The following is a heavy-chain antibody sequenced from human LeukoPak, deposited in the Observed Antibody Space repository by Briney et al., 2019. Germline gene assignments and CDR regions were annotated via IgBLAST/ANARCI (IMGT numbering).Heavy chain of an antibody. J-gene: IGHJ4*02. CDR1: GFTFSSYS. V-gene: IGHV3-21*01. CDR2: ISSSSSYI. D-gene: IGHD6-13*01. Sequence: GGSLRLSCAASGFTFSSYSMNWVRQAPGKGLEWVSSISSSSSYIYYADSVKGRFTISRDNAKNSLYLQMNSLGAEDTAVYYCARLPGIAAAPPLSFDYWGQGTLVTVSS. CDR3: ARLPGIAAAPPLSFDY.